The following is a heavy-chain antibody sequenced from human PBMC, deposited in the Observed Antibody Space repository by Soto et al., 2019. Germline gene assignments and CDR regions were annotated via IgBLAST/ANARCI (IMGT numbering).Heavy chain of an antibody. CDR3: ARDTTGHRGFDI. CDR2: IYSGGST. J-gene: IGHJ3*02. Sequence: EVQLVESGGGLVQPGGSLRLSCAASGFTVSSNYMSWVRQAPGKGLEWVSVIYSGGSTYYADSVKGRFIISRHNSKNTLYLQMNSLRAEDTAVYYCARDTTGHRGFDIWGQGTMVTVSS. D-gene: IGHD1-1*01. V-gene: IGHV3-53*04. CDR1: GFTVSSNY.